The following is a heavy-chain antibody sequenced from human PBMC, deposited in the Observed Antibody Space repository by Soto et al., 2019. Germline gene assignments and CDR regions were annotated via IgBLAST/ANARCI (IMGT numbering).Heavy chain of an antibody. CDR3: VRGFRDY. CDR1: EINFRSFW. V-gene: IGHV3-74*01. Sequence: GGSLRLSSAASEINFRSFWMDWVRQVPGKGLLWVAGIYSDGTGTAYADAVKGRFTISRDNAKNTLYLQMNNLRAEDTAVYYCVRGFRDYWGQGTLVTVS. CDR2: IYSDGTGT. J-gene: IGHJ4*02.